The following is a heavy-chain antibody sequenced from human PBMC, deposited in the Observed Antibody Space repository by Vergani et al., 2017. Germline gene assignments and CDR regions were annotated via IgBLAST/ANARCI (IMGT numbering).Heavy chain of an antibody. CDR2: ISAYNGNT. V-gene: IGHV1-18*01. CDR3: ARDRFEYSNSLRLDP. D-gene: IGHD6-13*01. CDR1: GYTFTSYG. Sequence: QVQLVQSGAEVKKPVASVKVSCKASGYTFTSYGISWVRQAPGQGLEWMGWISAYNGNTNYAQKLQGRVTMTTDTSTSTAYMELRSLRSDDTAVYYCARDRFEYSNSLRLDPWGQGTLVTVSS. J-gene: IGHJ5*02.